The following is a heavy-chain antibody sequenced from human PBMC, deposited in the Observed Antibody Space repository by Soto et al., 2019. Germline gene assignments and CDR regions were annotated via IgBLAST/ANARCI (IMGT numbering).Heavy chain of an antibody. CDR3: TTDTIWQWLLRPY. CDR2: IKSKTDGGTT. CDR1: GFTFSNAW. Sequence: GGSLRLSCAASGFTFSNAWMSWVRQAPGKGLEWVGRIKSKTDGGTTDYAAPVKGRFTISRDDSKNTLYLQMNSLKTEDTAVYYCTTDTIWQWLLRPYWGQGTLVTVSS. V-gene: IGHV3-15*01. J-gene: IGHJ4*02. D-gene: IGHD6-19*01.